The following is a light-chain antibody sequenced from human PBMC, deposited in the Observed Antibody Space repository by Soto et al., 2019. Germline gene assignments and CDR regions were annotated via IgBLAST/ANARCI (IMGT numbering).Light chain of an antibody. CDR2: QDS. CDR3: QAWDSSVV. J-gene: IGLJ2*01. Sequence: SYELTQPPSVSVSPGQTASITCSGDKLGDKYACWYQQKPGQSPVLVIYQDSKRPSGIPERFSGSNSGNTATLTISGTQAREEADYYCQAWDSSVVFGGGTKLTAL. V-gene: IGLV3-1*01. CDR1: KLGDKY.